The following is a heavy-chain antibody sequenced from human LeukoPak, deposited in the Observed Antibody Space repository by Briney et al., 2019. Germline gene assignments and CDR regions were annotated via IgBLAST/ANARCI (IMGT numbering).Heavy chain of an antibody. V-gene: IGHV3-74*01. CDR2: INGDGSSR. CDR3: ANEASWYWTNFDY. J-gene: IGHJ4*02. D-gene: IGHD6-13*01. CDR1: GFTFSNYW. Sequence: GGSLRLSCAASGFTFSNYWMHWVRQAPGKGLVWVSRINGDGSSRNYADSVKGRFTISRDNAKNTLYLQMNSLRAEDTAVYYCANEASWYWTNFDYWGQGTLVTVSS.